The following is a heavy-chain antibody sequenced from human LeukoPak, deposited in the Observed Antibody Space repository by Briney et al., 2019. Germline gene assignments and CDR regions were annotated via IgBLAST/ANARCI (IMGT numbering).Heavy chain of an antibody. D-gene: IGHD1-14*01. CDR1: GGSISSYY. CDR2: IYTSGST. CDR3: ARDLGLGVGRKDAFDI. V-gene: IGHV4-4*07. J-gene: IGHJ3*02. Sequence: TSETLSLTCTVSGGSISSYYWSWIRQPAGKGLEWIGRIYTSGSTNYNPSLKSRVTMSVDTSKNQFSLKLSSVTAADTAVYYCARDLGLGVGRKDAFDIWGQGTMVTVSS.